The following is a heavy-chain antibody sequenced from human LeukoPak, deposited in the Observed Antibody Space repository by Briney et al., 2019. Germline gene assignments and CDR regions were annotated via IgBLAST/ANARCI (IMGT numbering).Heavy chain of an antibody. CDR3: AKSGEVLRTTYYGMDV. J-gene: IGHJ6*02. CDR1: GFTFSSYA. D-gene: IGHD2/OR15-2a*01. CDR2: ISGSTNTP. V-gene: IGHV3-23*01. Sequence: GGSLRLSCAASGFTFSSYAMTWVRQAPGGGPEGNLAISGSTNTPYYADSVKGRFTISRDNSKNTLYLQMISLRADDTAVYYCAKSGEVLRTTYYGMDVWGQGTTVTVSS.